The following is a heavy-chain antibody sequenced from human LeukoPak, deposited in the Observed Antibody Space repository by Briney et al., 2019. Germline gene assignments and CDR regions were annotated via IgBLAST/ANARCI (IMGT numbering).Heavy chain of an antibody. V-gene: IGHV3-7*01. D-gene: IGHD6-19*01. Sequence: PGGSLRLSCVASGFTFSNYWMTWVRQAPGKGLEWVAKIKENGSEKYYVDSVKGRFSISRDNTKNSLYLQMNSLRAEDTAVYYCTRGKGWTDYWGQGTLVIVSS. CDR1: GFTFSNYW. CDR2: IKENGSEK. J-gene: IGHJ4*02. CDR3: TRGKGWTDY.